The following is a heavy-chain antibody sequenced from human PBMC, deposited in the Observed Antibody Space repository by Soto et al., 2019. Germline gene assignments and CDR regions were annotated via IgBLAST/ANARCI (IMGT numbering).Heavy chain of an antibody. CDR1: GFTFDGYS. CDR2: IGGRGDGT. CDR3: AQAREVTLVRVPSSY. Sequence: PGGSLRLSCAASGFTFDGYSMSWVRQAPGKGLQWVSTIGGRGDGTYYADSVKGRFNISRDNSKNTLYLQMNSLRAEDTAVYYCAQAREVTLVRVPSSYWGQGTLVTVSS. J-gene: IGHJ4*02. V-gene: IGHV3-23*01. D-gene: IGHD3-10*01.